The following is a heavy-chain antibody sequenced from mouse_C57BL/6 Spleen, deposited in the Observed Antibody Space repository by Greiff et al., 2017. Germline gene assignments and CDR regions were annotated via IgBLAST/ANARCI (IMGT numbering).Heavy chain of an antibody. CDR2: IDPSDSYT. CDR3: ARNLLRAMDY. CDR1: GYTFTSYW. Sequence: QVQLQQPGAELVRPGTSVKLSCKASGYTFTSYWMHWVKQRPGQGLEWIGVIDPSDSYTNYNQKFKGKATLTVDTSSSTAYMQLSSLTSEDSAVYYCARNLLRAMDYWGQGTSVTVSS. J-gene: IGHJ4*01. D-gene: IGHD2-1*01. V-gene: IGHV1-59*01.